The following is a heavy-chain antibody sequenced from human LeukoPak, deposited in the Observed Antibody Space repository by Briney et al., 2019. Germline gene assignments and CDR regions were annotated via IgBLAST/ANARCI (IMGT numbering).Heavy chain of an antibody. V-gene: IGHV3-30*02. Sequence: GGSLRLSCAASGFTFSSYGMHWVRQAPGKGLEWVAFIRYDGSNKYYADSVKGRFTISRDNSKNTLYLQMNSLRAEDTAVYYCARDDSVVVPAAMGEMLDYWGQGTLVTVSS. D-gene: IGHD2-2*01. CDR3: ARDDSVVVPAAMGEMLDY. CDR2: IRYDGSNK. J-gene: IGHJ4*02. CDR1: GFTFSSYG.